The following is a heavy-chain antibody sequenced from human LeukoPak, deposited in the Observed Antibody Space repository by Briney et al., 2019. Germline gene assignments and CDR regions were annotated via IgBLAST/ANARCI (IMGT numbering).Heavy chain of an antibody. Sequence: PSETLSLTCTVSGGSISSYYWSWIRQPPGKGLEWIGYIYYSGSTNYNPSLKSRVTISVDTSKNQFSLKLSSVTAADTAVYYCARSPPYYYGSGSYYVDWGQGTLVTVSS. J-gene: IGHJ4*02. CDR2: IYYSGST. CDR1: GGSISSYY. D-gene: IGHD3-10*01. CDR3: ARSPPYYYGSGSYYVD. V-gene: IGHV4-59*01.